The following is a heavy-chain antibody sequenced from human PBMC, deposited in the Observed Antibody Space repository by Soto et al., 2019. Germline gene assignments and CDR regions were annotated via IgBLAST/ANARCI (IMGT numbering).Heavy chain of an antibody. D-gene: IGHD1-1*01. Sequence: SVKVSCKASGGTFSSYTISWVRQAPGQGLEWMGRIIPILGIANYAQKFQGRVTITADKSTSTAYMELSSLRSEDTAVYYCARSTTYYYYMDVWGKGTTVTVSS. CDR2: IIPILGIA. J-gene: IGHJ6*03. V-gene: IGHV1-69*02. CDR1: GGTFSSYT. CDR3: ARSTTYYYYMDV.